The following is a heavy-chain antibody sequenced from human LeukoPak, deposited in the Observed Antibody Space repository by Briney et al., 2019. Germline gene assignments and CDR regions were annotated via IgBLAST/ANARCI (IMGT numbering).Heavy chain of an antibody. CDR3: ARANPWTTDDYYGMDV. D-gene: IGHD4-17*01. Sequence: GGSLRLSCAASGFTFSSCGMNWVRQAPGKGLEWVSSISSSSSYIYYADSVKGRFTISRDNAKNSLYLQMNSLRAEDTAVYYCARANPWTTDDYYGMDVWGQGTTVTVSS. V-gene: IGHV3-21*01. CDR2: ISSSSSYI. J-gene: IGHJ6*02. CDR1: GFTFSSCG.